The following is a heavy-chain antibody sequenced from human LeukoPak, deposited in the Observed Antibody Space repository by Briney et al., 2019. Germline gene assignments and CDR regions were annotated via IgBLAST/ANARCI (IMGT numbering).Heavy chain of an antibody. Sequence: ASVKVSCKASGFTFTSSAMQWVRQARGQRLEWIGWIVVGSGNTNYAQKFQGRVTITADKSTSTAYMELSSLRSEDTAVYYCARGRFDEGYCSGGSCYHLDYWGQGTLVTVSS. J-gene: IGHJ4*02. V-gene: IGHV1-58*02. D-gene: IGHD2-15*01. CDR1: GFTFTSSA. CDR2: IVVGSGNT. CDR3: ARGRFDEGYCSGGSCYHLDY.